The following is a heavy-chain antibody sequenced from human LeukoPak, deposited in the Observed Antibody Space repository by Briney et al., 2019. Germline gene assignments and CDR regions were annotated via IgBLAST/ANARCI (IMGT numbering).Heavy chain of an antibody. D-gene: IGHD3-9*01. CDR3: ARGHYDILTGYYIGFDP. Sequence: SETLSLTCAVYGGSFSGYYWSWIRQPPGKGLEWIGEINHSGSTNYNPSLKSRVTISVDTSKNQFSLKLSSVTAADTAVYYCARGHYDILTGYYIGFDPWGQGTLVTVSS. CDR2: INHSGST. V-gene: IGHV4-34*01. J-gene: IGHJ5*02. CDR1: GGSFSGYY.